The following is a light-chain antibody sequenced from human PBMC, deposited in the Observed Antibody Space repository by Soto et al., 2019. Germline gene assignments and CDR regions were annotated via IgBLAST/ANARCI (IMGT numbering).Light chain of an antibody. Sequence: DIVMTQSPDSLAVSLGERATINCKSSQSVLYSSNNKNYLAWYQRKPGQPPKLLIYWASTRESGVPDRFSGSGSGIYFTLTISSLLAEDVAVYHCQQYYSTPSTFGQGTKVEIK. CDR3: QQYYSTPST. CDR2: WAS. J-gene: IGKJ1*01. V-gene: IGKV4-1*01. CDR1: QSVLYSSNNKNY.